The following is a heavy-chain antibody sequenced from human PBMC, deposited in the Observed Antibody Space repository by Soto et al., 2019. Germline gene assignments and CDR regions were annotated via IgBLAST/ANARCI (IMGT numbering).Heavy chain of an antibody. CDR3: ARQIYDSDTGPNFQYYSDC. D-gene: IGHD3-22*01. V-gene: IGHV5-10-1*01. J-gene: IGHJ4*02. CDR2: IDPSDSQT. CDR1: GYSFAGYW. Sequence: GESLKISCKGSGYSFAGYWITWVRQNPWKGLEWMGRIDPSDSQTYYSPSFRGHVTISVTKSITTVFLQWSSLRASDTAMYYCARQIYDSDTGPNFQYYSDCWGQGTPVNVSS.